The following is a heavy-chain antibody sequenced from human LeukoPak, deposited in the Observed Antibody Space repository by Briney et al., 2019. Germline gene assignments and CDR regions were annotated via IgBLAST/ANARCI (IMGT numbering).Heavy chain of an antibody. CDR3: ARDYYYGSGELGYTI. J-gene: IGHJ3*02. CDR2: IYYSGST. D-gene: IGHD3-10*01. Sequence: PSETLSLTCTVSGGSISSSSYYWGWIRQPPGKGLEWIGSIYYSGSTYYNPSLKSRVTISVDTSKNQFSLKLSSVTAADTAVYYCARDYYYGSGELGYTIWGQGTMVTVSS. CDR1: GGSISSSSYY. V-gene: IGHV4-39*07.